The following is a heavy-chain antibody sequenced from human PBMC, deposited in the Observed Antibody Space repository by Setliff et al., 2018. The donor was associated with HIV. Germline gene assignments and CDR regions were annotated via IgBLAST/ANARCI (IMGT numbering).Heavy chain of an antibody. D-gene: IGHD2-21*01. CDR1: GGFISSYY. Sequence: PSETLSLTCTVSGGFISSYYWSWIRQPPGKGLESIGSIYYSGSTYYKPSLKSRVTISVDTSKNQFSLKVNSVTAADTAVYYCARQGSLCPDCYLDSWGQGTLVTVAA. CDR3: ARQGSLCPDCYLDS. CDR2: IYYSGST. V-gene: IGHV4-59*05. J-gene: IGHJ4*02.